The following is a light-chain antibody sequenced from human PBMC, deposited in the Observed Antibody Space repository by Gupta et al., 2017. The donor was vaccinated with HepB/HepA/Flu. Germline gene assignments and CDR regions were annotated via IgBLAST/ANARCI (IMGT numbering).Light chain of an antibody. CDR1: SSDVGGYNY. J-gene: IGLJ2*01. V-gene: IGLV2-14*03. CDR2: DVS. Sequence: QSALTQPASVSGSPGPSITNSCTGTSSDVGGYNYFSWYQQHPGNVPKLMIYDVSNRPSGVSTRFSGSKSGNTTSTPLSGRPEEDDDDYYCSQSTTTTTVVFGGGTKLTVL. CDR3: SQSTTTTTVV.